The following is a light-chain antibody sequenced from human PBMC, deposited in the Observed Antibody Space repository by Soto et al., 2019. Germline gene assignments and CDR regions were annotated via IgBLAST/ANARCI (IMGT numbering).Light chain of an antibody. CDR1: QSVSRTS. Sequence: EIVLTQSPGTLSLSIGERTTLSCRASQSVSRTSLSWYQQKPGQAPRLLISGASSRATGIPDRFSGSGSGADFTLTISRLEPEDFAVYYCQQYASSPSTFGQGTKVDIK. CDR3: QQYASSPST. V-gene: IGKV3-20*01. J-gene: IGKJ1*01. CDR2: GAS.